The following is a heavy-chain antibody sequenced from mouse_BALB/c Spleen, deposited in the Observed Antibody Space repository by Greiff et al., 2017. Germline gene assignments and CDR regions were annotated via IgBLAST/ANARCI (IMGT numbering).Heavy chain of an antibody. J-gene: IGHJ3*01. D-gene: IGHD1-1*02. CDR2: IDPENGNT. CDR1: GFNIKDYY. CDR3: ARGGGNYDWFAY. Sequence: EVKLQQSGAELVRPGALVKLSCKASGFNIKDYYMHWVKQRPEQGLEWIGWIDPENGNTIYDPKFQGKASITADTSSNTAYLQLSSLTSEDTAVYYCARGGGNYDWFAYWGQGTLVTVSA. V-gene: IGHV14-1*02.